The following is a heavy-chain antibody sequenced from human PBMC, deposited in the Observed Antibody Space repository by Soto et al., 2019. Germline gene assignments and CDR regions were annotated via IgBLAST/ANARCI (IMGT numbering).Heavy chain of an antibody. Sequence: LKLSCAASGXTFSSSAMHSVHQAPGKGLEWVAVISYDVSNKYYADSVKRRFTISRDNSKKTLYLQMNSLRAKDTAVYYCAGANSNRWYYYDYWGQGTLVTVSS. CDR1: GXTFSSSA. D-gene: IGHD6-19*01. CDR2: ISYDVSNK. J-gene: IGHJ4*02. V-gene: IGHV3-30-3*01. CDR3: AGANSNRWYYYDY.